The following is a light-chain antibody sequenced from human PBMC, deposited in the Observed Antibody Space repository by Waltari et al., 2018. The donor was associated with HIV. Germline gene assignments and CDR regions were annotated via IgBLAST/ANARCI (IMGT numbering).Light chain of an antibody. J-gene: IGKJ3*01. CDR1: QHSLYTYNSRNY. CDR2: GAS. CDR3: QQYFQPPLT. Sequence: DLVVSQSPESLVVSSGGGANITRKSSQHSLYTYNSRNYVAWYQKKLGQSPTLLIYGASTRQAWVPDRCSGGGSGANFTLTINTLQAEDVGVYYCQQYFQPPLTFGPGTKV. V-gene: IGKV4-1*01.